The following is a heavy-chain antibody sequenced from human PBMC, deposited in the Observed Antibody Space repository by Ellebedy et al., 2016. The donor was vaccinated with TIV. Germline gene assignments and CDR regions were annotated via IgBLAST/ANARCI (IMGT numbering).Heavy chain of an antibody. V-gene: IGHV3-43D*03. Sequence: PGGSLRLSCAASGFSFDDYAMHWVRHAPGKGLEWVSLIAWDGGRTYYADSVKGRFTISRDNSKNSLYLQMNSLRAEDTALYYCAKSVYDTSGYYYYYYGMDVWGQGTTVTVSS. CDR1: GFSFDDYA. D-gene: IGHD3-22*01. CDR2: IAWDGGRT. CDR3: AKSVYDTSGYYYYYYGMDV. J-gene: IGHJ6*02.